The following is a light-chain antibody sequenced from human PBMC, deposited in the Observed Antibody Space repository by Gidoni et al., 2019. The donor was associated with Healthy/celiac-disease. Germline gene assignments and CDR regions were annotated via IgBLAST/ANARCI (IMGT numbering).Light chain of an antibody. Sequence: QSALTQPASVSGSPGQSITISCTGTSSDVGGYNYVSWYQQHPGKAPKLMIYDVSNRPSGVSNRFSGSKSGNTASLTISGLQAEDEADYYCSSCTSSSIHVVFGGGTKLTVL. J-gene: IGLJ2*01. CDR1: SSDVGGYNY. CDR2: DVS. V-gene: IGLV2-14*01. CDR3: SSCTSSSIHVV.